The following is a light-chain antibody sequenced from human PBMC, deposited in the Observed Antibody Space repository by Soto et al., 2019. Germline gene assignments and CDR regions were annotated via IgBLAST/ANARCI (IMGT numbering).Light chain of an antibody. Sequence: DIQMTHSPSSLSASVGDRVTITCRASQSISSYLNWYQQKPGKAPKLLIYAASSLQSGVPSRFSGSGSGQDFTLTISSLQPEDFATYYCKQSSSTPLTFVQGTKVEIX. CDR2: AAS. J-gene: IGKJ1*01. CDR1: QSISSY. CDR3: KQSSSTPLT. V-gene: IGKV1-39*01.